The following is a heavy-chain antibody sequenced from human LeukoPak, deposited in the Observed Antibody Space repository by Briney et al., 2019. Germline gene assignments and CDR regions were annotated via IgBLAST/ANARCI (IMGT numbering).Heavy chain of an antibody. CDR1: GGSIIDSSCY. V-gene: IGHV4-39*07. CDR2: IFYSGTT. J-gene: IGHJ4*02. Sequence: SETLSLTCTVSGGSIIDSSCYWAWIRQPPGKGLEWIGSIFYSGTTYYNSSLKSRVIMSVDTSKNQFSLRLISVTAADTAVYYCASGRVRFWLPFDYWGQGTLVTVSS. CDR3: ASGRVRFWLPFDY. D-gene: IGHD3-3*01.